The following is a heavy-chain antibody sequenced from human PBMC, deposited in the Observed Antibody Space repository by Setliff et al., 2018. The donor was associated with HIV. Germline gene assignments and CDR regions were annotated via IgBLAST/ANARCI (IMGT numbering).Heavy chain of an antibody. D-gene: IGHD2-2*01. Sequence: SETLSLTCTASYATISTADYYWSWIRQPPGKGLEWIGFVSYTGTTRYSPSLRSRISISIDASKNKFSLQLSSVTAADTAVYYCARQSTTSRDFDSWGQGTLVTVSS. CDR1: YATISTADYY. J-gene: IGHJ4*02. V-gene: IGHV4-30-4*01. CDR2: VSYTGTT. CDR3: ARQSTTSRDFDS.